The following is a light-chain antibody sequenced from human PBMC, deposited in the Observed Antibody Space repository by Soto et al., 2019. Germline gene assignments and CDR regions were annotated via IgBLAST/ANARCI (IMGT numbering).Light chain of an antibody. CDR3: QQTYNAPRT. V-gene: IGKV1-39*01. CDR2: IAS. J-gene: IGKJ1*01. Sequence: DLQMTQAPSSLSASVGDRVTITCRASQSIRSSLNWYQQKPGKAPNLLIYIASNLQSGVPSRFSGSGSGTDFTLTISSLQPEDFATYYCQQTYNAPRTFGQGTKVEIK. CDR1: QSIRSS.